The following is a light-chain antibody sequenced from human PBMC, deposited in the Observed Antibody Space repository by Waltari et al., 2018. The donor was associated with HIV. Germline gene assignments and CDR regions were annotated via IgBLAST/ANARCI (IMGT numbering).Light chain of an antibody. CDR1: SSDIGNYNL. Sequence: QSALTQPASVSGSPGPSITISCTGTSSDIGNYNLVSWYQQHPGKAPNLMIFEVSKRPSGVSNRFSGSKSGNTASLTISGLQAEDEADYYCCSYAGDSTWVFGGGTKLTVL. CDR2: EVS. V-gene: IGLV2-23*02. J-gene: IGLJ3*02. CDR3: CSYAGDSTWV.